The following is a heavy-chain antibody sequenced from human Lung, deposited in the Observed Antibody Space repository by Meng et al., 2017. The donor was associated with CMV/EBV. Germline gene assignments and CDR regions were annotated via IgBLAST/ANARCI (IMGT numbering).Heavy chain of an antibody. V-gene: IGHV4-4*02. CDR1: GVSISSNIR. J-gene: IGHJ4*02. Sequence: QVQLQESGPGLWKPSGTLSPTCGVSGVSISSNIRWTWVRQPPGKGLEWIGDIDDSGSTNYNPSLNSRISISLDKSKNHFSLKVNSVTAADTAVYYCARGKQDAWELLAYWGQGALVTVSS. CDR2: IDDSGST. CDR3: ARGKQDAWELLAY. D-gene: IGHD1-26*01.